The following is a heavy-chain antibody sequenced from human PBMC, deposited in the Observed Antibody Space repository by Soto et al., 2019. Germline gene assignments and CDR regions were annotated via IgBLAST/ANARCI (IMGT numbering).Heavy chain of an antibody. V-gene: IGHV5-51*01. CDR1: GYSFTSYW. CDR3: ARHSGSSSSYYYYYDGMDV. J-gene: IGHJ6*02. CDR2: IHPGDSDT. Sequence: GESLKISCKGSGYSFTSYWIGWVRQMPGKGLEWMGIIHPGDSDTRYSPSFQGQVTISADKSISTAYLQLSSLKASDTAMYYCARHSGSSSSYYYYYDGMDVWGQGTTVTVSS. D-gene: IGHD6-6*01.